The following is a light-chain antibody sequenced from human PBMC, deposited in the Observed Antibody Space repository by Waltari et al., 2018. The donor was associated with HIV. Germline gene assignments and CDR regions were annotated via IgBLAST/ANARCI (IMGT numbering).Light chain of an antibody. Sequence: AMPLVQSPSSLPAYVGDRVHITCLASQGSTDALAWYQQKPGRAPKHLRSDVSPLEGGVPSRFSGSVSGTDCNLTIPTLQPEDSATYCCQQYRACPRTFG. CDR3: QQYRACPRT. J-gene: IGKJ2*01. V-gene: IGKV1-13*02. CDR1: QGSTDA. CDR2: DVS.